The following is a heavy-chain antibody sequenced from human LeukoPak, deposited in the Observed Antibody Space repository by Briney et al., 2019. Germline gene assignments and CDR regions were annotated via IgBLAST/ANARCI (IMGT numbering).Heavy chain of an antibody. CDR3: AKVRGPAASDNYLDY. V-gene: IGHV3-23*01. D-gene: IGHD2-2*01. CDR2: ISGSGGST. Sequence: GGSLRLSCAASGFTFSNAWMSWVRQAPGKGLEWVSAISGSGGSTYYADSVKGRFTISRDNSKNTLYLQMNSLRAEDTAVYYCAKVRGPAASDNYLDYWGQGTLVTVSS. CDR1: GFTFSNAW. J-gene: IGHJ4*02.